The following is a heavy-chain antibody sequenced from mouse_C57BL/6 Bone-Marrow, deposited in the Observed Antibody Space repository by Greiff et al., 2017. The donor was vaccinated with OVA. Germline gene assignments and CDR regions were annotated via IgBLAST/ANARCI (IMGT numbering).Heavy chain of an antibody. CDR3: ATIYYGSSYNAMDY. V-gene: IGHV1-20*01. D-gene: IGHD1-1*01. Sequence: VQLQQSGPELVKPGDSVKISCKASGYSFTGYFMNWVMQSHGKSLEWIGRINPYNGDTFYNQKFKGKATLTVDKSSSTAHLELRSLTSEDTAVYEGATIYYGSSYNAMDYWGQGTSVTVSS. J-gene: IGHJ4*01. CDR2: INPYNGDT. CDR1: GYSFTGYF.